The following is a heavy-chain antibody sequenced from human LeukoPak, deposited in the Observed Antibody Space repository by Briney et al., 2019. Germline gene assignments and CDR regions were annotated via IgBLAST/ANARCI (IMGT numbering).Heavy chain of an antibody. CDR3: ARLCERPWGGDPDYFDY. V-gene: IGHV4-59*08. CDR2: IYYSGST. Sequence: PSETLSLTCTVSGYPISSGYYWSWIRQPPGKGLEWIGYIYYSGSTNYNPSLKSRVTISVDTSKNQFSLKLSSVTAADTAVYYCARLCERPWGGDPDYFDYWGQGTLVTVSS. CDR1: GYPISSGYY. J-gene: IGHJ4*02. D-gene: IGHD3-16*01.